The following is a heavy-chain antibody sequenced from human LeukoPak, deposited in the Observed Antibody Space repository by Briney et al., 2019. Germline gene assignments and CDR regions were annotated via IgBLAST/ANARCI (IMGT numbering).Heavy chain of an antibody. J-gene: IGHJ6*02. D-gene: IGHD1-26*01. CDR1: GSRFTSYW. Sequence: GASLKISFEGSGSRFTSYWICWVRPLPGKGLGWMGIIYPGDSDTRCSPSFQGKVTISADKSISTAYPQWSSLKASDTAMYYCARHLGATNYAYGMDVWGQGTTVTGSS. CDR2: IYPGDSDT. V-gene: IGHV5-51*01. CDR3: ARHLGATNYAYGMDV.